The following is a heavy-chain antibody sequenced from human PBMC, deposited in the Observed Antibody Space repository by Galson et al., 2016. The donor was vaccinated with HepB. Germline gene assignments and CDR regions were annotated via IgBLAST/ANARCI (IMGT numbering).Heavy chain of an antibody. J-gene: IGHJ5*02. V-gene: IGHV3-48*01. CDR1: GFTFSDYS. Sequence: SLRLSCAASGFTFSDYSMIWVRQAPGKGLEWVSYISGTSGLIHYKDSVKGRFTISRDNAKNSLYLQMNSLRVEDTDVYYCARGRVNWDNWFDPWGQGALVTVSS. CDR3: ARGRVNWDNWFDP. CDR2: ISGTSGLI. D-gene: IGHD7-27*01.